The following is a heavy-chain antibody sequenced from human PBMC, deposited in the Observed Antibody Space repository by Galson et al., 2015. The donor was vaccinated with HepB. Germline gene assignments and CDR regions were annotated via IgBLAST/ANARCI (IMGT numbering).Heavy chain of an antibody. V-gene: IGHV3-23*01. CDR2: ISGSGGST. CDR3: AKWEESIRAFDI. D-gene: IGHD1-26*01. Sequence: SLRLSCAASGFTFSSYAMSWVRQAPGKGLEWASAISGSGGSTYYADSVKGRFTISRDNSKNTLYLQMNSLRAEDTAVYYCAKWEESIRAFDIWGQGTMVTVSS. J-gene: IGHJ3*02. CDR1: GFTFSSYA.